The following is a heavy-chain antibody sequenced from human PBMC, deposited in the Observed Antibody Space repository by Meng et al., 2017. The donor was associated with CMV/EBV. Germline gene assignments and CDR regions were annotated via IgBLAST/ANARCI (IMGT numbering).Heavy chain of an antibody. J-gene: IGHJ6*02. CDR1: GFTFSSSW. V-gene: IGHV3-52*01. CDR2: IKCDGSEK. CDR3: ARDRRGSYSYYYGMDV. Sequence: GESLKISCAASGFTFSSSWMHWVCQAPEKGLEWVADIKCDGSEKYYVDSVKGRLTISRDNAKNSLYLQVNSLRSEDTAVYYCARDRRGSYSYYYGMDVWGQGTTVTVSS. D-gene: IGHD1-26*01.